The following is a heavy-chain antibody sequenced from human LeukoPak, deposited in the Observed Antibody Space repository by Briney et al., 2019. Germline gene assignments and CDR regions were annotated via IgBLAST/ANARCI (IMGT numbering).Heavy chain of an antibody. Sequence: PGGSLRLSCAASGFTFSSGTMNWVRQAPGKALEWVSSLSGSGRLIWYAASVKGRFTISRDNAENALFLQMDSLRVEDTAVYYCARDLQTGLAFDAWGQGTVVAVSS. D-gene: IGHD7-27*01. CDR2: LSGSGRLI. J-gene: IGHJ3*01. V-gene: IGHV3-21*06. CDR3: ARDLQTGLAFDA. CDR1: GFTFSSGT.